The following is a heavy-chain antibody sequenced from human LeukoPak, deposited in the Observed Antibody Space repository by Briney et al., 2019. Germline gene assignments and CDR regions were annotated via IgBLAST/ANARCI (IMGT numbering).Heavy chain of an antibody. Sequence: GGSLRLSCAASGFTFSSYSMNWVRQAPGKGLEWVSYISSSSSTIYYADSVKGRFTISRDNAKNSLYLQMNSLRAEDTAVYYCAGPSDGSEESDDAFDIWGQGTMVTVSS. CDR3: AGPSDGSEESDDAFDI. V-gene: IGHV3-48*01. J-gene: IGHJ3*02. CDR2: ISSSSSTI. D-gene: IGHD5-24*01. CDR1: GFTFSSYS.